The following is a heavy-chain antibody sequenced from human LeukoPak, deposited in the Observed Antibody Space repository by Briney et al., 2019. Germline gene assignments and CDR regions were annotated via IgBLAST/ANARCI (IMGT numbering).Heavy chain of an antibody. CDR1: GFTFNTFC. CDR2: ISSSGDPI. V-gene: IGHV3-48*01. D-gene: IGHD6-6*01. J-gene: IGHJ4*02. CDR3: VRDIVPTRIRKASFGY. Sequence: GGSLRLSCVVSGFTFNTFCMNWVRQAPGKGLEWLSYISSSGDPIYYADSVKGRFTISRDNTKNSLYLQMNSLRVEDTAVYYCVRDIVPTRIRKASFGYWGQGTLVTVSS.